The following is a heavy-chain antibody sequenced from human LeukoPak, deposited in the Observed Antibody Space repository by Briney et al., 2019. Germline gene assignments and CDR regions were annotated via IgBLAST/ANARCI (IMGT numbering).Heavy chain of an antibody. V-gene: IGHV1-18*01. J-gene: IGHJ6*03. Sequence: GASVRVSCKSSGYTFTSAGIIWVRQAPGQGLEWMGWISAYSNDTEYAQNFRGRVTMTIYTSTRTAYMELTGLRSDDTAVYYCATSPWLGDYVDPWGKGTTVTVSS. D-gene: IGHD3-10*01. CDR3: ATSPWLGDYVDP. CDR2: ISAYSNDT. CDR1: GYTFTSAG.